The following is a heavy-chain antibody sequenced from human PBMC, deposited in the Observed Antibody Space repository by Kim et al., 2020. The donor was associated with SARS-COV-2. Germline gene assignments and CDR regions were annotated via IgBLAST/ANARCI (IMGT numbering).Heavy chain of an antibody. J-gene: IGHJ5*02. CDR3: AKDRALDLIAAAGTGFDP. V-gene: IGHV3-43*02. Sequence: GGSLRLSCAASGFTFDDYAMHWVRQAPGKGLEWVSLISGDGGSTYYADSVKGRFTISRDNSKNSLYLQMNSLRTEDTALYYCAKDRALDLIAAAGTGFDPWGQGTLVTVSS. D-gene: IGHD6-13*01. CDR1: GFTFDDYA. CDR2: ISGDGGST.